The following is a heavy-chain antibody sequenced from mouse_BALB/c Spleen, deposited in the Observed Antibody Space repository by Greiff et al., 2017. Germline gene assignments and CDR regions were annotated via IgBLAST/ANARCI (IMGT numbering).Heavy chain of an antibody. J-gene: IGHJ3*01. CDR1: GFNIKDTY. CDR3: VYDGYPWFAY. CDR2: IDPANGNT. Sequence: VQLQQPGAELVKPGASVKLSCTASGFNIKDTYMHWVKQRPEQGLEWIGRIDPANGNTKYDPKFQGKATITADTSSNTAYLQLSSLTSEDTAVYYCVYDGYPWFAYWGQGTLVTVSA. V-gene: IGHV14-3*02. D-gene: IGHD2-3*01.